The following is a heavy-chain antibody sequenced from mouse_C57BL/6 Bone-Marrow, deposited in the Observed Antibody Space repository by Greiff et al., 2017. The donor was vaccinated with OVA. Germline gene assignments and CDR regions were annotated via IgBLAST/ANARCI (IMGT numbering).Heavy chain of an antibody. D-gene: IGHD1-1*01. CDR1: GYTFTSSG. CDR3: ANYDGSSWFAY. V-gene: IGHV1-81*01. J-gene: IGHJ3*01. Sequence: QVQLQQSGAELARPGASVKLSCKASGYTFTSSGISWVKQRTGQGLEWIGEIYPRSGNTYYNEKFKGKATLTADKSSSTAYMELRSLTSEDSAVYFCANYDGSSWFAYWGQGTLVTVSA. CDR2: IYPRSGNT.